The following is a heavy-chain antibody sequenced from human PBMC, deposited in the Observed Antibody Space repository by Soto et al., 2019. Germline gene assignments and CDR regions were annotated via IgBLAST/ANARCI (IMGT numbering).Heavy chain of an antibody. D-gene: IGHD3-22*01. CDR3: THSWTFYYDNSV. CDR1: GFNFNLAW. Sequence: EEHLVESGGGLVKPGGSLRLSCAASGFNFNLAWMNWVRQAPGKGLEWVGRIKSRGSGGTTDYPSPVKGRFTISRDDSKNTLYLEMNSLKIEYTAVYYCTHSWTFYYDNSVWGQGTMVTVSS. J-gene: IGHJ3*01. V-gene: IGHV3-15*07. CDR2: IKSRGSGGTT.